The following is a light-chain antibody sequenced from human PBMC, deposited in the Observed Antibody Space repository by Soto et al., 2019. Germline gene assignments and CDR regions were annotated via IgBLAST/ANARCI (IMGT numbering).Light chain of an antibody. CDR1: SSDVGSYNL. V-gene: IGLV2-23*01. J-gene: IGLJ2*01. CDR2: EGS. Sequence: QSVLTQPASVSGSPGQSITISCTGTSSDVGSYNLVSWYQQHPGKAPKVMIYEGSKRPSGVSNRFSGSKSGDTASLTISGLQAEDEADYYCCSYATSDTLVFGGGTQLTVL. CDR3: CSYATSDTLV.